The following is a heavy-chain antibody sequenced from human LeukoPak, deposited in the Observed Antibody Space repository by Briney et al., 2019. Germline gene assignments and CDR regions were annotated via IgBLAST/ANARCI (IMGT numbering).Heavy chain of an antibody. CDR1: GFTFSSYE. D-gene: IGHD7-27*01. Sequence: SGGSLRLSCAASGFTFSSYEMNWVRQAPGKGLEWVSVSYSGGGTFYADSVKGRFTISRDHSKSTVYLQMNRLRPEDTAVYYCARDLGPMDVWGKGTTVTVSS. V-gene: IGHV3-53*05. CDR3: ARDLGPMDV. CDR2: SYSGGGT. J-gene: IGHJ6*04.